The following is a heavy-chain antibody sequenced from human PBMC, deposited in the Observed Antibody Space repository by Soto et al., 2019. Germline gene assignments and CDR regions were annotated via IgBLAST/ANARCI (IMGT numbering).Heavy chain of an antibody. D-gene: IGHD4-17*01. J-gene: IGHJ4*02. CDR2: IWYDGSNK. V-gene: IGHV3-33*01. CDR1: GFTFSSYG. Sequence: GGSLRLSCAASGFTFSSYGMHWVRQAPGKGLEWVAVIWYDGSNKYYADSVKGRFTISRDNSKNTLYLQMNSLRAEDTAVYYCARKPHDYGDPSDDYWGQGTLVTVSS. CDR3: ARKPHDYGDPSDDY.